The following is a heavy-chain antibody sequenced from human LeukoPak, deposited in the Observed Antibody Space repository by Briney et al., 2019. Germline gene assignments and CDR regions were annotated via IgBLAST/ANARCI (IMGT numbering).Heavy chain of an antibody. CDR2: INWNGATT. D-gene: IGHD6-13*01. V-gene: IGHV3-20*04. Sequence: PGGSLRLSCAASGFTFDDYGMSWVRQGPGKGLEWVSGINWNGATTSYADSVKGRFTISRDNAKNSLYVQMNSLRADDTALYYCARVSGGQQLRDLDYWGQGALVTVSS. CDR3: ARVSGGQQLRDLDY. J-gene: IGHJ4*02. CDR1: GFTFDDYG.